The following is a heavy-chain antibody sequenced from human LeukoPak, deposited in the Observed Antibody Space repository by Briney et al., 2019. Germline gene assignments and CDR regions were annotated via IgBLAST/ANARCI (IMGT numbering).Heavy chain of an antibody. CDR2: IYHNGIT. CDR1: GDSIRSDYY. V-gene: IGHV4-38-2*01. CDR3: ARHKFYDFWSFDS. J-gene: IGHJ4*02. D-gene: IGHD3-3*01. Sequence: PSETLSLTCGVSGDSIRSDYYWAWVRQPPGKGLEWVGSIYHNGITYYNPSLKSRLILSVDTSNNHFSLRLTPLTAADTAVYYCARHKFYDFWSFDSWGQGALVIVSS.